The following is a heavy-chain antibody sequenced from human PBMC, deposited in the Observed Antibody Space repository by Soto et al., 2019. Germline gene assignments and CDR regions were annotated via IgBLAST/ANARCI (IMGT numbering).Heavy chain of an antibody. CDR1: GFTFSNHA. V-gene: IGHV3-23*01. CDR3: GKSEYCSGTNGYDWFAS. CDR2: ISASGGST. Sequence: WGSLRLSCVASGFTFSNHAMSWVRLSPGRRLEWVSGISASGGSTYYADPVKGRFTISRDNSKNTLYLHMNSLRAEDTAVYYCGKSEYCSGTNGYDWFASWGQGARVTV. J-gene: IGHJ5*01. D-gene: IGHD2-15*01.